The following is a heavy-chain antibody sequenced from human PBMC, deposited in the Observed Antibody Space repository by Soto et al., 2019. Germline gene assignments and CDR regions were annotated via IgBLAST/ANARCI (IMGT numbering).Heavy chain of an antibody. CDR2: ILPVSAPP. V-gene: IGHV1-69*13. D-gene: IGHD3-3*01. Sequence: AVKVSCKASGGTLNNYAINWVRQAPGQGLEWMGGILPVSAPPDYAQKFQGRVSITADHSTSTVYMELSRLKSDDTAVYFCATDSNYDVSNSFWGQGTMVTVSS. J-gene: IGHJ4*02. CDR3: ATDSNYDVSNSF. CDR1: GGTLNNYA.